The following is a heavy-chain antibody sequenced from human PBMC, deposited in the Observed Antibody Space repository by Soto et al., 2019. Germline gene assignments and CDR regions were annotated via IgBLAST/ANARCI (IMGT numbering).Heavy chain of an antibody. CDR2: IYPGDSDT. V-gene: IGHV5-51*01. D-gene: IGHD6-6*01. J-gene: IGHJ4*02. Sequence: GESLKISCKGSGYSFTTYWIGRVRQMPGKGLEWMGVIYPGDSDTRYSPSFQGQVSISADKSISTAYLQWSSLRASDTAMYYCARLGSSSSQDSWGQGTLVTVSS. CDR1: GYSFTTYW. CDR3: ARLGSSSSQDS.